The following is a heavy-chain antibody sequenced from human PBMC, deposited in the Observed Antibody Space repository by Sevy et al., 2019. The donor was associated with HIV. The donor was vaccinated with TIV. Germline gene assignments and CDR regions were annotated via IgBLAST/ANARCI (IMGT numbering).Heavy chain of an antibody. CDR2: IKQDGSEK. Sequence: GGSLRLSCVASGFTFSSYWMSWVRQAPGKGLEWVANIKQDGSEKYYVDSVKGRFTISRDNAKNSLYLQMNSLRAEDTAVYYCARERWVVVVPAAIGYYYSMDVWGQGTTVTVSS. V-gene: IGHV3-7*01. J-gene: IGHJ6*02. CDR1: GFTFSSYW. D-gene: IGHD2-2*02. CDR3: ARERWVVVVPAAIGYYYSMDV.